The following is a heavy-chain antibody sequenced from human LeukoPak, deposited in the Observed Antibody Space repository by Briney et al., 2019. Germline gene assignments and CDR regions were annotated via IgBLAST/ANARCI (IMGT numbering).Heavy chain of an antibody. J-gene: IGHJ2*01. V-gene: IGHV4-61*02. CDR2: TYISGSS. CDR3: ARVSSSWYQDYYFDL. CDR1: GGSINSGSYD. D-gene: IGHD6-13*01. Sequence: SETLSLTCTVSGGSINSGSYDWSWIRQSAGKGLEWVGRTYISGSSNYNPSPKSRVTVSVDTSKNQFSLRLNSVTAADTAVYYCARVSSSWYQDYYFDLWGRGTLVTVSS.